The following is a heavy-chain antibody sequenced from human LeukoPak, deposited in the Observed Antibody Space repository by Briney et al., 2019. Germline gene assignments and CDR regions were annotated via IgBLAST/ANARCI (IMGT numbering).Heavy chain of an antibody. J-gene: IGHJ4*02. Sequence: SETLSLTCKVSGGSISSSHWTWIRQPPGKGLEWVGYIYNSGSTSYNPSLKSRVTISVDTSKNQFSLKLSSVTAADTAVYYCARQGVAAADPYFDYWGQGTLVTVSS. CDR2: IYNSGST. CDR1: GGSISSSH. D-gene: IGHD6-13*01. CDR3: ARQGVAAADPYFDY. V-gene: IGHV4-59*08.